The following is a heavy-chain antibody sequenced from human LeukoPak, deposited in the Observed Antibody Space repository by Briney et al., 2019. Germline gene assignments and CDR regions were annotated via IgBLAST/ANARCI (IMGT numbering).Heavy chain of an antibody. D-gene: IGHD2-2*02. J-gene: IGHJ5*02. Sequence: SQTLSLTCTVSGGSISSGDYYWSWIRQHPGKGLEWIGYIYYSGSTYYDPSLKSRVTISVDTSKNQFSLKLSSVTAADTAVYYCARGLGYCSSTSCYIWFDPWGQGTLVTVSS. V-gene: IGHV4-31*03. CDR2: IYYSGST. CDR1: GGSISSGDYY. CDR3: ARGLGYCSSTSCYIWFDP.